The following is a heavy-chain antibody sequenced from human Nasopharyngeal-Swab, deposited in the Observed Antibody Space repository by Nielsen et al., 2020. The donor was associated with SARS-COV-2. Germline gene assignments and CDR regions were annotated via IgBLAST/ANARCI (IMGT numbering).Heavy chain of an antibody. D-gene: IGHD3-9*01. CDR2: ISYDGSNK. CDR1: GFTFSSYA. J-gene: IGHJ4*02. V-gene: IGHV3-30-3*01. CDR3: ARVSGRLRYFDWLLSLDY. Sequence: GGSLRLSCAASGFTFSSYAMHWVRQAPGKGLEWVAVISYDGSNKYYADSVKGRFTISRDNSKNTLYLQMNSLRAEDTAVYYCARVSGRLRYFDWLLSLDYWGQGTLVTVSS.